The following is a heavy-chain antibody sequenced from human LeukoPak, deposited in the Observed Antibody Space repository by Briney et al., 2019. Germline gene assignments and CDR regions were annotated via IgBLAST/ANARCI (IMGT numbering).Heavy chain of an antibody. CDR3: ARDPTVVTGGGYFDY. V-gene: IGHV3-30*14. J-gene: IGHJ4*02. D-gene: IGHD4-23*01. Sequence: SRDNSKNTLYLQMNSLRAEDTAVYYCARDPTVVTGGGYFDYWGQGTLVTVSS.